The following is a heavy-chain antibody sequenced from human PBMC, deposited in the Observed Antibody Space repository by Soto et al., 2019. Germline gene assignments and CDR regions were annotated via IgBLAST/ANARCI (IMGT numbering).Heavy chain of an antibody. CDR3: ARVGGSTANYGMDV. CDR2: IWYDGSNK. D-gene: IGHD1-26*01. CDR1: GFTFSSYG. V-gene: IGHV3-33*01. J-gene: IGHJ6*02. Sequence: QVQLVESGGGVVQPGRSLRLSCAASGFTFSSYGMHWVRQAPGEGLEWVAVIWYDGSNKYYADSVKGRFTISRDNSKNTLYLQMNSLRAEDTAVYYCARVGGSTANYGMDVWGQGTTVTVSS.